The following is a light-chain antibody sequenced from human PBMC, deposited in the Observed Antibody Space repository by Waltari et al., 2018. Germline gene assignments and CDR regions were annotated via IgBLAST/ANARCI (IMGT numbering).Light chain of an antibody. CDR1: SSDVGGYNY. V-gene: IGLV2-11*01. Sequence: QSALTQPRSVSGSPGQSATTSCTGTSSDVGGYNYVSWYQQHPGKAPKLMLYDVSKRPSGVPDRFSGSNSGNTASLTISGLQAEDEADYYCCSYAGSYTFHWVFGGGTKLTVL. CDR2: DVS. J-gene: IGLJ3*02. CDR3: CSYAGSYTFHWV.